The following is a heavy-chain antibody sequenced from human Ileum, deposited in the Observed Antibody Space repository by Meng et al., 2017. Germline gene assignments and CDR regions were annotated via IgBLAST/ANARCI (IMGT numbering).Heavy chain of an antibody. V-gene: IGHV1-2*06. CDR1: GYTFTGYY. D-gene: IGHD3-16*02. CDR3: ARNYRDY. J-gene: IGHJ4*02. CDR2: INPNSGGT. Sequence: QVQLVQSGAEVKKPGASVKVSCKASGYTFTGYYMHWVRQAPGQGLEWMGRINPNSGGTNYAQKFQGRVTMTRDTYINTVYMELTRLTADDTAVYYCARNYRDYWGQGTLVTVSS.